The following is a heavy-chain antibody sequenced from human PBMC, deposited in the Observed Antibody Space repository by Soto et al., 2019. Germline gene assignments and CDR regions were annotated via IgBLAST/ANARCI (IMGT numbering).Heavy chain of an antibody. V-gene: IGHV1-18*01. CDR3: ASPFITIFGVVRYGY. Sequence: ASVKVSCKASGYTFTSYGISWVRQAPGQGLEWMGWISAYNGNTNYAQKLQGRVTMTTDTSTSTAYMELRSLRSDDTAVYYCASPFITIFGVVRYGYWGQGTLVPVSS. CDR1: GYTFTSYG. D-gene: IGHD3-3*01. CDR2: ISAYNGNT. J-gene: IGHJ4*02.